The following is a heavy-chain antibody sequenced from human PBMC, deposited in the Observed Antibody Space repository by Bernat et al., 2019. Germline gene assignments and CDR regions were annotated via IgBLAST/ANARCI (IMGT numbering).Heavy chain of an antibody. Sequence: QVQLVQSGAEVKKPGASVKVSCKASGYTFTSYGISWVRQAPGQGLEWMGWISAYNGNTNYAQKLQGRVTMTTDTSTSTAYMALRSLRSDDTAVDYCARERIAVAGQSSNWFDPWGQGTLVTVSS. D-gene: IGHD6-19*01. CDR1: GYTFTSYG. CDR2: ISAYNGNT. CDR3: ARERIAVAGQSSNWFDP. J-gene: IGHJ5*02. V-gene: IGHV1-18*01.